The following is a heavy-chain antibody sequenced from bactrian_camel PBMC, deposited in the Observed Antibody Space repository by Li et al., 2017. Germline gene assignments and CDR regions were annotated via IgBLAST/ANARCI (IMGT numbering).Heavy chain of an antibody. J-gene: IGHJ4*01. V-gene: IGHV3S42*01. CDR3: AAEPHIVMCRPGSWYPID. D-gene: IGHD2*01. CDR2: SISGDGST. CDR1: GFTFSTSA. Sequence: VQLVESGGDLVQTGGSLRLTCVASGFTFSTSAMSWVRQAPGKGLEWVSSISGDGSTRYADSVKGRFTISKDNSNDTLYLQMSSLKPEDTAMYYCAAEPHIVMCRPGSWYPIDWGQGTQVTVS.